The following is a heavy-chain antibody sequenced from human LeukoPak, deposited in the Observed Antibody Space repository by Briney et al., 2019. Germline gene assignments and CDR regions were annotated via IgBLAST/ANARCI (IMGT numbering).Heavy chain of an antibody. Sequence: SETLSLTCTVSGDSIKKNTYYWGWIRQPPGKGLEWIGNVYYSGRSYHTPSLKGRLAISVDTSKNQFSLNLRSVTAADTAVYYCARRAAGTFDYWGQGTLVTVSS. CDR1: GDSIKKNTYY. CDR2: VYYSGRS. CDR3: ARRAAGTFDY. J-gene: IGHJ4*02. V-gene: IGHV4-39*01. D-gene: IGHD6-13*01.